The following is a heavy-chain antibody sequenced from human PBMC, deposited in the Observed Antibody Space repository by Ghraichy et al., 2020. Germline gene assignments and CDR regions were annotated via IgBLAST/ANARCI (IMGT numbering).Heavy chain of an antibody. J-gene: IGHJ4*02. Sequence: GESLNISCEASGFTFSNYGMHWVRQAPGKGLEWVAVIWFDGSNTFYADSVQGRFTISRDISKNMLYLQMDSLRAEDTAVYYCARGEWEPYVYDYWGQGTRVTVSS. CDR3: ARGEWEPYVYDY. CDR1: GFTFSNYG. CDR2: IWFDGSNT. D-gene: IGHD1-26*01. V-gene: IGHV3-33*01.